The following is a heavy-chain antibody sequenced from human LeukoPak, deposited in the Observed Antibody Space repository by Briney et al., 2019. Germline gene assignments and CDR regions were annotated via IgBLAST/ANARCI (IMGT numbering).Heavy chain of an antibody. D-gene: IGHD3-10*01. Sequence: GASVKVSCKASGYTFTGYYMHWVRQAPGQGLEWMGWINPNSGGTNYAQKFQGRVTMTRDTSISTAYMELSRLRSDDTAVYYCARGLNRWRSGPDFDYWGQGTLVTVSS. CDR1: GYTFTGYY. CDR2: INPNSGGT. V-gene: IGHV1-2*02. J-gene: IGHJ4*02. CDR3: ARGLNRWRSGPDFDY.